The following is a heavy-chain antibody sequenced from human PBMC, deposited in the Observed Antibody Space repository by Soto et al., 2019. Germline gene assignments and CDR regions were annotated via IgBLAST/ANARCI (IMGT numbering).Heavy chain of an antibody. CDR3: ARTGFYYYGSGSPVAVDY. J-gene: IGHJ4*02. D-gene: IGHD3-10*01. Sequence: QVQLVQSGAEVKKPGASVKVSCKASGYTFTSYVISLVRQAPGQGHEWMGWITAYNGNTNYEQSLQGRVTMTTDTYKSKVYMELRRLRSDDTAVYYCARTGFYYYGSGSPVAVDYWGQGTLVTVS. CDR2: ITAYNGNT. CDR1: GYTFTSYV. V-gene: IGHV1-18*01.